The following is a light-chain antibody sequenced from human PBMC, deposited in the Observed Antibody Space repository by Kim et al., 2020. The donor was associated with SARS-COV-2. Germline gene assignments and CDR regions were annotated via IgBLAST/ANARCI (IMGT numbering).Light chain of an antibody. CDR3: QQYKSYPWT. CDR2: QAS. J-gene: IGKJ1*01. CDR1: QRISSW. V-gene: IGKV1-5*03. Sequence: DIQMTQSPFTLSASVGDRVTISCRASQRISSWLAWYRQRPGKAPELLIYQASSSENGVPSRFSGSGSGTEFTLTIGSLQPDDFATYYCQQYKSYPWTFGQGTKMYIK.